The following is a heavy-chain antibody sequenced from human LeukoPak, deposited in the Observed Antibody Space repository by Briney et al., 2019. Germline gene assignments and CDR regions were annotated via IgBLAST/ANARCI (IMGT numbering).Heavy chain of an antibody. D-gene: IGHD2-2*01. V-gene: IGHV3-30*04. CDR1: GFTFSSYA. CDR3: TTQHQYCSSASCFDY. Sequence: GGSLRLSCAASGFTFSSYAMHWVRQAPGKGLEWVAVISYDGNIKYYTDSVKGRFTISRDNSKNTLYLQMNSLETEDTAVYYCTTQHQYCSSASCFDYWGQGSLVTVSS. CDR2: ISYDGNIK. J-gene: IGHJ4*02.